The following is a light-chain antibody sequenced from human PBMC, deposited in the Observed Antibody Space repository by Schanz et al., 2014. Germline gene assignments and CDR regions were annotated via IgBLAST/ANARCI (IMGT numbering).Light chain of an antibody. J-gene: IGLJ3*02. CDR2: GDN. V-gene: IGLV2-14*02. Sequence: QSVLTQPASVSASPGQSITISCTGTATDIGGTYLVSWYQQNPGEAPKLLILGDNHRPSGVSNRFSGSKSGNTASLTISGLQAEDEADYYCSSYTSSSTLVFGGGTKLTVL. CDR1: ATDIGGTYL. CDR3: SSYTSSSTLV.